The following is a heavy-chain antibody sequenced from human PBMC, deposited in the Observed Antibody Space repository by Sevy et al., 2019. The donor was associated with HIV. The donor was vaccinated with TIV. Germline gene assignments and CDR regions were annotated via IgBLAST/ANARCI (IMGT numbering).Heavy chain of an antibody. Sequence: GGSLRLSCAASGFTVSSNYMSWVRQAPGKGLEWVSVIYSGGSTYYADSLKGRFTISRDNSKNTLYLQMNSLRAEDTAVYYWASGDGYNNYFDYWGQGTLVTVSS. CDR1: GFTVSSNY. CDR2: IYSGGST. CDR3: ASGDGYNNYFDY. J-gene: IGHJ4*02. V-gene: IGHV3-53*01. D-gene: IGHD5-12*01.